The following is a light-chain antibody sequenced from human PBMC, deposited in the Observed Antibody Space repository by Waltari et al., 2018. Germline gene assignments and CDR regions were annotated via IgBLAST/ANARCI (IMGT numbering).Light chain of an antibody. V-gene: IGKV4-1*01. Sequence: DIVMTQSPDSLAVSLGERATIHCKSSQSVLSSSNNKNYLVWYQQKPGQPPQLLIYWASTRESGVPDRFTGTGSGTDFTLTISSLQAEDVAVYYCKQFYNTPWTFGQGTKVEIK. J-gene: IGKJ1*01. CDR1: QSVLSSSNNKNY. CDR2: WAS. CDR3: KQFYNTPWT.